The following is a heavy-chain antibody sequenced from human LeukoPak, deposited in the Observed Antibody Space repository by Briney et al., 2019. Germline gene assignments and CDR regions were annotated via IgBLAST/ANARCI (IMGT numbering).Heavy chain of an antibody. CDR3: AVPNSGSYGADAFDI. CDR1: GGSISSYY. V-gene: IGHV4-59*08. Sequence: SETLSLTCTVSGGSISSYYWSWIRQPPGKGLEWIGYIYYSGSTNYNPSLKSRVTMSVDTSKNQFSLKLSSVTAADTAVYYCAVPNSGSYGADAFDIWGQGTMVTVSS. CDR2: IYYSGST. D-gene: IGHD1-26*01. J-gene: IGHJ3*02.